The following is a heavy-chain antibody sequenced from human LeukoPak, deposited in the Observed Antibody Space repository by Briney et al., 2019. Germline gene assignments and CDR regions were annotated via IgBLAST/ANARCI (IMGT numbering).Heavy chain of an antibody. D-gene: IGHD4-17*01. J-gene: IGHJ4*02. V-gene: IGHV4-61*02. CDR3: ARANGDYDYYFDY. CDR1: GGPISSGSYY. CDR2: IYTSGST. Sequence: SQTLSLTCTVSGGPISSGSYYWSWIRQPAGKGLEWIGRIYTSGSTNYNPSLKSRVTISVDTSKNQFSLKLSSVTAADTAVYYCARANGDYDYYFDYWGQGTLVTVSS.